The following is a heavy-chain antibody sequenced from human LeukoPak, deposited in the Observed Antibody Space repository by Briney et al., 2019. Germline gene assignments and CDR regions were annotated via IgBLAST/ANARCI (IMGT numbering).Heavy chain of an antibody. J-gene: IGHJ2*01. CDR3: ARDRHYYDSSGYSGYFDL. Sequence: SETLSLTCTVSGGSISSYYWSWIRQPPGKGLEWIGYIYYSGRTNYNPSLKSRVTISVDTSKNQFSLKLSSVTAADTAVYYCARDRHYYDSSGYSGYFDLWGRGTLVTVSS. CDR2: IYYSGRT. D-gene: IGHD3-22*01. V-gene: IGHV4-59*01. CDR1: GGSISSYY.